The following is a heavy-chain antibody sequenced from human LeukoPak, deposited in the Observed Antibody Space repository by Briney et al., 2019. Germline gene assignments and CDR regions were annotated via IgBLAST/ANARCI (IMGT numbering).Heavy chain of an antibody. D-gene: IGHD4-17*01. CDR1: GFTFSTFD. J-gene: IGHJ4*02. Sequence: GGSLRLSCAASGFTFSTFDMHWARQTPGKGLEWVALIWFDGGNTYYTASVKGRFTISRDNSKNTVYLQMNSLRDEDTAVYHCARSTVTNRHYFDYWGQGTQVTVSS. CDR2: IWFDGGNT. CDR3: ARSTVTNRHYFDY. V-gene: IGHV3-33*01.